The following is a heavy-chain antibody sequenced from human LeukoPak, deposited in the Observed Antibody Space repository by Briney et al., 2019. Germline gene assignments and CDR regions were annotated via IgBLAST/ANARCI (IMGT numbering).Heavy chain of an antibody. CDR1: GFTFSSCS. Sequence: GGSLRLSCAASGFTFSSCSMNWVRQAPGKGLEWVSYISGSGSSIYYAASVKGRFTISRDNAKNSLYLQMNSLRAEDTAVYYCAREGQQLVPDYWGQGTLVTVSS. V-gene: IGHV3-48*01. CDR2: ISGSGSSI. J-gene: IGHJ4*02. D-gene: IGHD6-13*01. CDR3: AREGQQLVPDY.